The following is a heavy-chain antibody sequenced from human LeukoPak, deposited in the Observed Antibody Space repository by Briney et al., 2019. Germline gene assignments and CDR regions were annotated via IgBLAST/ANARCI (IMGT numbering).Heavy chain of an antibody. CDR3: ARGQNKGYYYHSSGYGVDY. Sequence: GASVKVSCMASGYSFTGYYIHWVRQAPGQGREWMGWINPNSGGTNYAQKFQGTVTMTRGPSISTACMEMSRLRSQETGVYYNARGQNKGYYYHSSGYGVDYWGQGGLVTVSS. V-gene: IGHV1-2*02. CDR2: INPNSGGT. CDR1: GYSFTGYY. D-gene: IGHD3-22*01. J-gene: IGHJ4*02.